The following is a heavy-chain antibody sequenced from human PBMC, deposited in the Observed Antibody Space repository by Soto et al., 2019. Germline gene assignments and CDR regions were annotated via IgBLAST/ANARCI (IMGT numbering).Heavy chain of an antibody. CDR1: GFSLTTSGVG. V-gene: IGHV2-5*02. Sequence: QITLNESGPTVVRPTETLTLTCRFSGFSLTTSGVGVGWIRQSPGKAPEWLALIYWDDDKRYSASLKSRRTITKDTSKNQVVLTVSDLDPTDTATYYCAHRVLRTVFGLVTTTAIYFDFCGQGTPVAVSS. CDR3: AHRVLRTVFGLVTTTAIYFDF. D-gene: IGHD3-3*01. CDR2: IYWDDDK. J-gene: IGHJ4*02.